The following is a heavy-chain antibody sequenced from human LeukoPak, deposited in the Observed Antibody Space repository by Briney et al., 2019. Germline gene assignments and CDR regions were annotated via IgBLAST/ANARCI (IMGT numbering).Heavy chain of an antibody. D-gene: IGHD2-2*01. V-gene: IGHV3-21*01. CDR2: ISSSSSYI. J-gene: IGHJ6*03. CDR3: ARLYSSTGGYYYYYMDV. Sequence: PGGSLRLSCAASGFTFSSYSMNWVRQAPGKGLEWVSSISSSSSYIYYADSVKGRFTISRDNAKNSLYLQMNSLRAEDTAVYYCARLYSSTGGYYYYYMDVWGKGTTVTVSS. CDR1: GFTFSSYS.